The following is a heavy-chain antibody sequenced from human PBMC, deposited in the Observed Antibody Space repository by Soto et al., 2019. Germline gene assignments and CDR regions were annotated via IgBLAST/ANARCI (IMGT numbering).Heavy chain of an antibody. CDR1: GGSISSYY. CDR2: IYYSGST. J-gene: IGHJ4*02. V-gene: IGHV4-59*01. D-gene: IGHD2-2*01. Sequence: QVQLQESGPGLVKPSETLSLTCTVSGGSISSYYWSWIRQPPGKGLEWIGYIYYSGSTNYNPSLKSRVTISVDTSKNQCSLKLSSVTAADTAVYYCARDLAAMAYFDYWGQGTLVTVSS. CDR3: ARDLAAMAYFDY.